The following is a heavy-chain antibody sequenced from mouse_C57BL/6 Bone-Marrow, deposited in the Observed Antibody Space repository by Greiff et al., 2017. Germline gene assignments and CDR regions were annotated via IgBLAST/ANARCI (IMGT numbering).Heavy chain of an antibody. V-gene: IGHV8-8*01. CDR2: IWWDDDK. D-gene: IGHD1-1*01. CDR1: GFSLSTFGMG. CDR3: ARLYGSSFWFAY. Sequence: QVTLKVSGPGILQPSQTLSLTCSFSGFSLSTFGMGLGWIRQPSGKGLEWLTHIWWDDDKYYNPALKSRLTSSKDTSKNQVFLKIANVDTADTATYYCARLYGSSFWFAYWGQGTLVTVSA. J-gene: IGHJ3*01.